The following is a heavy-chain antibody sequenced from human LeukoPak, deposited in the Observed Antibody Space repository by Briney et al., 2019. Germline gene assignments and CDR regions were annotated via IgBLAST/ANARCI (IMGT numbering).Heavy chain of an antibody. Sequence: SETLSLTCTVSGGSISSGDYYWSWIRQPPGKGLEWTGYIYYSGSTYYNPSLKSRVTISVDTSKNQFSLKLSSVTAADTAVYYCAREGRFWSGYGLDYWGQGTLVTVSS. D-gene: IGHD3-3*01. J-gene: IGHJ4*02. CDR1: GGSISSGDYY. V-gene: IGHV4-30-4*08. CDR3: AREGRFWSGYGLDY. CDR2: IYYSGST.